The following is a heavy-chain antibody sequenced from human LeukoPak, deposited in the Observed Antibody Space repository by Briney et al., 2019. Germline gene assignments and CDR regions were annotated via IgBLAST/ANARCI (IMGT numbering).Heavy chain of an antibody. CDR2: VTPRNGAA. Sequence: GASVKVSCKPSGYPFMSYGFSWVRQAPGQGLEWMGWVTPRNGAAKYAQNFQGRVAMTTDRSTSTAYLELRRLRSDDTATYYCATGPGYSSGWYSYWGQGSLVTVSS. D-gene: IGHD6-19*01. CDR1: GYPFMSYG. CDR3: ATGPGYSSGWYSY. J-gene: IGHJ4*02. V-gene: IGHV1-18*01.